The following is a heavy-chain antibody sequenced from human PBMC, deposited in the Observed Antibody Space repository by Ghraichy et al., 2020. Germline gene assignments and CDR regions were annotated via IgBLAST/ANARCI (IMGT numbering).Heavy chain of an antibody. CDR2: IKEDGSEK. V-gene: IGHV3-7*03. CDR1: GFTFSRYW. D-gene: IGHD6-19*01. J-gene: IGHJ4*02. CDR3: ARDHWIWAWLD. Sequence: GESLNISCAASGFTFSRYWMSWVRQGPGKGLELVSNIKEDGSEKYYVDSVKGRFTISRDNAKNSLYLQMNSLRAEDTALYYCARDHWIWAWLDWGQGLLVTVSA.